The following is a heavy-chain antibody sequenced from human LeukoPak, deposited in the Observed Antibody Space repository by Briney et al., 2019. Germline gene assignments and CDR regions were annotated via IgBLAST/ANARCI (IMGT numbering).Heavy chain of an antibody. CDR1: GFAFSGFA. CDR3: ARGRGGDYVPSRFDY. V-gene: IGHV3-23*01. D-gene: IGHD4-17*01. CDR2: ISGSGGKT. Sequence: PGGSLRLSCSASGFAFSGFAMGWARQAPGKGLEWVASISGSGGKTYYADSVEGRFTISRDNSKNTLYLQMNSQRAEDTALYYCARGRGGDYVPSRFDYWGQGTLVTASS. J-gene: IGHJ4*02.